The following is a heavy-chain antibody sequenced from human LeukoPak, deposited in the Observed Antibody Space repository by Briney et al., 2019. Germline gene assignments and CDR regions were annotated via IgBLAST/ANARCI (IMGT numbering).Heavy chain of an antibody. CDR1: GFTFSSYA. V-gene: IGHV3-30*04. Sequence: GGSLRLSCAASGFTFSSYAMHWVRQAPGKGLEWVAVISYDGSNKYYADSVKDRFTISRDNSKNTLYLQMNSLRAEDTAVYYCMSIAVAGTAYWGQGTLVTVSS. D-gene: IGHD6-19*01. CDR3: MSIAVAGTAY. CDR2: ISYDGSNK. J-gene: IGHJ4*02.